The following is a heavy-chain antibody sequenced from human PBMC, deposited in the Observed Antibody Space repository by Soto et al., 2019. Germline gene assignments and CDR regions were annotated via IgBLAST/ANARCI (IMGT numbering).Heavy chain of an antibody. CDR1: GGSISSYY. V-gene: IGHV4-59*08. J-gene: IGHJ4*02. CDR3: ARLMTTVWYFDY. D-gene: IGHD4-17*01. Sequence: QVQLQESGPGLVKPSETLSLTCTVSGGSISSYYWSWIRQPPGKGLEWIGYIYYSGSTNYNPSLKSRFTISVDTSKNQFSLKLSSVTAADTAVYYCARLMTTVWYFDYWGQGTLVTVSS. CDR2: IYYSGST.